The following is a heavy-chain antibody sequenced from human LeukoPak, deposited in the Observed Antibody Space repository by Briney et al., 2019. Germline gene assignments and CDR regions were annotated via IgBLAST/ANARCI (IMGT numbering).Heavy chain of an antibody. CDR3: AREGIMITFGGVIVPLHWFDP. CDR1: GYSISSGYY. J-gene: IGHJ5*02. Sequence: PSETLSLTCTVSGYSISSGYYWGWIRQPPGKGLEWIGSIYHSGSTYYNPSLKSRVTISVDTSKNQFSLKLSSVTAAGTAVYYCAREGIMITFGGVIVPLHWFDPWGQGTLVTVSS. V-gene: IGHV4-38-2*02. CDR2: IYHSGST. D-gene: IGHD3-16*02.